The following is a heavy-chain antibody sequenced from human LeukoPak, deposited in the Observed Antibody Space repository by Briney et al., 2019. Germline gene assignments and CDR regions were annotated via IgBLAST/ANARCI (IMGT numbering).Heavy chain of an antibody. CDR2: IYYSGST. CDR1: GGSISSYY. D-gene: IGHD3-10*01. V-gene: IGHV4-59*01. Sequence: SETLPLTCTVSGGSISSYYWSWIRQPPGKGLEWIGYIYYSGSTNYKPSLKSRVTISVDTSKNQFSLKLSSVTAADTAVYYCARGGYYGSGNDFRFDPWGQGTLVTVSS. J-gene: IGHJ5*02. CDR3: ARGGYYGSGNDFRFDP.